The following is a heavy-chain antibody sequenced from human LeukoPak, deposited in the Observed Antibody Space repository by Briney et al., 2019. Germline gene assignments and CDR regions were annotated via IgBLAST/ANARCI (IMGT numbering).Heavy chain of an antibody. J-gene: IGHJ5*02. CDR2: IYTSGST. D-gene: IGHD3-3*01. CDR3: ARDLTIFGVVIMGGWFDP. Sequence: SQTLSLTCTVSGVSISSGSYDWGWIRQPGGKGLEWIGRIYTSGSTNYNPSLKRRITISVDRAKNEFSRKLSSVTAADTAVYYCARDLTIFGVVIMGGWFDPWGQGTLVTVSS. CDR1: GVSISSGSYD. V-gene: IGHV4-61*02.